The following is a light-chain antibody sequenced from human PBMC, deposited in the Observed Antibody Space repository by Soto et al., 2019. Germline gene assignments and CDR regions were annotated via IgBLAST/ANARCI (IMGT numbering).Light chain of an antibody. CDR1: SGSIANNY. J-gene: IGLJ2*01. Sequence: NFMLTQPHSVSESPGKTLSISCTRSSGSIANNYVQWYQQRPGSAPTTVIYENNQRLSGVPDRFSGSTDGSSNSASLTISGLQTEDEADYYCQVWHSTSVRVFGGGTKLTVL. CDR3: QVWHSTSVRV. V-gene: IGLV6-57*04. CDR2: ENN.